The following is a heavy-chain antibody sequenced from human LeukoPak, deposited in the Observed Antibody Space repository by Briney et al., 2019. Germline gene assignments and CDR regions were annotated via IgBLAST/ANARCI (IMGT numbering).Heavy chain of an antibody. CDR3: ARVGGTYYYDSSGPDIWWFDP. V-gene: IGHV4-39*07. CDR2: IHRSGAT. J-gene: IGHJ5*02. D-gene: IGHD3-22*01. CDR1: GGSISSSSYY. Sequence: SETLSLTCTVSGGSISSSSYYWGWIRQPPGKGLEWIGSIHRSGATYYNPSLKSRVTISVDPSKNQFSLKLSSVTAADTAVYYCARVGGTYYYDSSGPDIWWFDPWGQGTLVTVSS.